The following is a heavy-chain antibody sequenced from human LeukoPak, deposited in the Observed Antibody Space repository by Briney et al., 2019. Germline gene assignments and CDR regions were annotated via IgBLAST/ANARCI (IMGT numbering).Heavy chain of an antibody. CDR1: GYTFTDYY. J-gene: IGHJ4*02. D-gene: IGHD3-3*01. CDR2: MDPKSGEA. CDR3: ARVIDFWSGYYSDY. V-gene: IGHV1-2*02. Sequence: GASVKVSCKASGYTFTDYYMHWVRQAPGQGLEWMGWMDPKSGEANHAQKFQGRVIMTRDTYINTAYMELSRLRSDDTAVYYCARVIDFWSGYYSDYWGQGTLVTVSS.